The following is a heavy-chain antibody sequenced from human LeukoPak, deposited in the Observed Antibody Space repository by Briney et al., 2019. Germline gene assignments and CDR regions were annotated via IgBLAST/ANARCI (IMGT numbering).Heavy chain of an antibody. J-gene: IGHJ4*02. CDR1: GGSISSSSYY. CDR2: IYYSGST. V-gene: IGHV4-39*01. CDR3: ARSRGYSYGYVAFDY. Sequence: SETLSLTCTVSGGSISSSSYYWGWIRQPPGKGLEWIGSIYYSGSTYYNPPLKSRVTISVDTSKNQFSLKLSSVTAADTAVYYCARSRGYSYGYVAFDYWGQGTLVTVSS. D-gene: IGHD5-18*01.